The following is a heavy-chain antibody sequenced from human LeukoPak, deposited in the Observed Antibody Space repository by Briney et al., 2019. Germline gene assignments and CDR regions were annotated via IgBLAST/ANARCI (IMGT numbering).Heavy chain of an antibody. CDR1: GYTFTSYY. V-gene: IGHV1-18*04. CDR2: ISAYNGNT. CDR3: ARVSIVVVVAATWFDY. Sequence: ASVKVSCKASGYTFTSYYMHWVRQAPGQGLEWMGWISAYNGNTNCAQKLQGRVTMTTDTSTSTAYMELRSLRSDDTAVYYCARVSIVVVVAATWFDYWGQGTLVTVSS. D-gene: IGHD2-15*01. J-gene: IGHJ4*02.